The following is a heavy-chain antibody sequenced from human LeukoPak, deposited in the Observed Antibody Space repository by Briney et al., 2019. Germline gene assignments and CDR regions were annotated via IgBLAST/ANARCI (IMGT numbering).Heavy chain of an antibody. J-gene: IGHJ6*02. V-gene: IGHV4-59*08. CDR1: GGSISGYY. Sequence: PSETLSLTCTVSGGSISGYYWSWIRQPPGKGLEWIGYIYYSGSTNYNPSLKSRVTISVDTSKNQFSLKLSSVAAADTAVYYCARRDRLEPLDVWGQGTTVTVSS. CDR2: IYYSGST. D-gene: IGHD1-1*01. CDR3: ARRDRLEPLDV.